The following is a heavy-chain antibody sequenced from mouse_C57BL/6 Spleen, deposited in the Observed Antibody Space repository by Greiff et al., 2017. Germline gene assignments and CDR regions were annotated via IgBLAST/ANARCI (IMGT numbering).Heavy chain of an antibody. CDR1: GFNIKDDY. J-gene: IGHJ2*01. V-gene: IGHV14-4*01. CDR3: TVVATDYFDY. CDR2: IDPENGDT. D-gene: IGHD1-1*01. Sequence: EVQLQQSGAELVRPGASVKLSCTASGFNIKDDYMHWVKQRPEQGLEWIGWIDPENGDTEYASKFQGKATITADTSSNTAYLQLSSLTSEDTAVYYCTVVATDYFDYWGQGTTLTVAS.